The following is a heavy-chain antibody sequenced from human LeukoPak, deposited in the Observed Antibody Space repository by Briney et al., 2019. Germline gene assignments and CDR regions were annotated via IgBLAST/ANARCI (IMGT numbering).Heavy chain of an antibody. CDR3: ARAPLRQQPFDY. V-gene: IGHV4-34*01. J-gene: IGHJ4*02. CDR2: INHSGST. D-gene: IGHD6-13*01. Sequence: PSETLSLTCAVYGGSFSGYYWSWIRQPPGKGLEWIGEINHSGSTNYNPPLKSRVTISVDTSKNQFSLKLSSVTAADTAVYYCARAPLRQQPFDYWGQGTLVTVSS. CDR1: GGSFSGYY.